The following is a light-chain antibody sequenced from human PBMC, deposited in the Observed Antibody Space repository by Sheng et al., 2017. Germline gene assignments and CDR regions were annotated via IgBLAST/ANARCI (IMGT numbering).Light chain of an antibody. Sequence: EIVLTQSPATLSVSPGERATLSCRASQSVNTNLAWYQQKVGQAPRLLIYGATTRVTGIPARFSGSGSGTDFTLTISSLQSEDFAVYYCQQFNTWPRTFGQGTKVEVK. CDR1: QSVNTN. J-gene: IGKJ1*01. CDR3: QQFNTWPRT. CDR2: GAT. V-gene: IGKV3-15*01.